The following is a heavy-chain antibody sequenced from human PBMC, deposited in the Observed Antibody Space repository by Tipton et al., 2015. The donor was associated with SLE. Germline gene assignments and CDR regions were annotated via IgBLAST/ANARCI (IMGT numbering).Heavy chain of an antibody. CDR1: GGSIRSFRYY. V-gene: IGHV4-39*07. J-gene: IGHJ6*02. CDR2: FFYTGSS. D-gene: IGHD2-15*01. CDR3: ARDQNGDQYCNGGDCYSGYGMDV. Sequence: TLSLTCTVSGGSIRSFRYYWGWIRQPPGKGLEWIGSFFYTGSSFYNPSLQSRVTISADTSKNQFSLKLSSVTAADTAVYYCARDQNGDQYCNGGDCYSGYGMDVWGQGTTVIVSS.